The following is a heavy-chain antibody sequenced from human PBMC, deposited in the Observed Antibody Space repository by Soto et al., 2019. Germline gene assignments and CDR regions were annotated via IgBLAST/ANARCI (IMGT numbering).Heavy chain of an antibody. CDR1: GFTFSSYG. J-gene: IGHJ6*02. V-gene: IGHV3-30*18. D-gene: IGHD2-15*01. CDR3: AKEGESCSGGSCYGYYYYGMDV. CDR2: ISYDGSNK. Sequence: QVQLVESGGGVVQPGRSLRLSCAASGFTFSSYGMHWVRQAPGKGLEWVAVISYDGSNKYYADSVKGRFTISRDNSKNTLYLQMNSLRAEDTAVYYCAKEGESCSGGSCYGYYYYGMDVWGQGTTVTVSS.